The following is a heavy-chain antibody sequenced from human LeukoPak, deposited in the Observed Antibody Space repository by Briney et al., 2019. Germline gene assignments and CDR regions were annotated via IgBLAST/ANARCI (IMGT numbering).Heavy chain of an antibody. J-gene: IGHJ4*02. CDR2: IYYTGTT. Sequence: PSETQSLTCIVSGGSINNSSHYWGWIRQPPGRGPEWIGNIYYTGTTYYAPSLKSRVTMSIDTSKSQFSLKVSSVTAADTAVYYCARVVAVAGTFPDSWGQGTLVTVSS. D-gene: IGHD6-19*01. CDR1: GGSINNSSHY. V-gene: IGHV4-39*07. CDR3: ARVVAVAGTFPDS.